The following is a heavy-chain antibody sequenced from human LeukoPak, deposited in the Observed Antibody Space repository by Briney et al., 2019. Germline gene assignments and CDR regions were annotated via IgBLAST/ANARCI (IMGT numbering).Heavy chain of an antibody. Sequence: SETLSLTRTVSGFSISSGHYWGWVRHPPGAGLEWIGSVYQSGTTYYNPSLKSRVTTSVDMSKNQFSLRLRPVTAADTAVYYCARIFIRNGYSSYFDCWGQGTLVTVSS. CDR2: VYQSGTT. J-gene: IGHJ4*02. D-gene: IGHD5-18*01. V-gene: IGHV4-38-2*02. CDR1: GFSISSGHY. CDR3: ARIFIRNGYSSYFDC.